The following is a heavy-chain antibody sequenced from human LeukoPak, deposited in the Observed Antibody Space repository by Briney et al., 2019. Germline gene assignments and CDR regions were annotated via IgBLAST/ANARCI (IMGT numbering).Heavy chain of an antibody. V-gene: IGHV1-2*02. J-gene: IGHJ4*02. Sequence: ASVKVSCKASGYTFTGYYIHWVRQAPGQGLEWMGWMNPNSGDTNYTQNFQGRVTMTRDTSISTAYMELSRLRSDDTAVYYCAREGLHDYGDYWGQGTLVTVPS. CDR1: GYTFTGYY. CDR3: AREGLHDYGDY. CDR2: MNPNSGDT.